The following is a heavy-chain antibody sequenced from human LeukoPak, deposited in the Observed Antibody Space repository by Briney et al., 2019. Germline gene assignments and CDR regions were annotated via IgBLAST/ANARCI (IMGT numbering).Heavy chain of an antibody. CDR1: GFTFSSYA. J-gene: IGHJ4*02. CDR2: ISYDGSNK. CDR3: ARDSGYSERYYFDY. V-gene: IGHV3-30-3*01. Sequence: PGRSLRLSCAASGFTFSSYAMHWVRQAPGKGLEWVAVISYDGSNKYYADSVKGRFTISRDNSKNTLYLQMNSLRAEDTAVYYCARDSGYSERYYFDYWGQGTLVTVSS. D-gene: IGHD2-15*01.